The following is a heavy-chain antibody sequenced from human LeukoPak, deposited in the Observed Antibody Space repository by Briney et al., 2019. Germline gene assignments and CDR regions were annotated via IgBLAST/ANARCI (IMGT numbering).Heavy chain of an antibody. Sequence: SETLSLTCTVSGGSISSYYWSWIRQPPGKGLEWNGYIYYSGNTNYNPSLESRVTISVDESKTQLSLRLESVTAADTAVYYCARGTITTVTDSWGPGTLVTVSS. D-gene: IGHD4-17*01. CDR2: IYYSGNT. CDR1: GGSISSYY. V-gene: IGHV4-59*12. CDR3: ARGTITTVTDS. J-gene: IGHJ4*02.